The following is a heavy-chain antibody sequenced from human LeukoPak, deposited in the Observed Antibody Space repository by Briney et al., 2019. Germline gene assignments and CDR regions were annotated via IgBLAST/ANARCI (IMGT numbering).Heavy chain of an antibody. Sequence: ASVTVSCMASGYTFPKYDINWVRQAPGAPREWMGWMNPNSGNSGYTQKFQGRVTITTNTSISTAYMELSSLRSEDTAVYYCARASSGYSYGLDYWGQGTLVTVSS. CDR2: MNPNSGNS. J-gene: IGHJ4*02. V-gene: IGHV1-8*01. CDR3: ARASSGYSYGLDY. CDR1: GYTFPKYD. D-gene: IGHD5-18*01.